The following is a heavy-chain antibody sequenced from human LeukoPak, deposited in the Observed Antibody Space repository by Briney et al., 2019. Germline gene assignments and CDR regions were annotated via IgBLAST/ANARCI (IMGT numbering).Heavy chain of an antibody. V-gene: IGHV1-24*01. CDR2: FDPEDGET. CDR3: ADGARWELLGGGLHYYYYMDV. D-gene: IGHD1-26*01. CDR1: GYTLTELS. J-gene: IGHJ6*03. Sequence: GASVKVSCKVSGYTLTELSMHWVRQAPGKGLEWMGGFDPEDGETIYAQKFQGRVTMTEDISTDTAYMELSSLRSEDTAVYYCADGARWELLGGGLHYYYYMDVWGKGTTVTVSS.